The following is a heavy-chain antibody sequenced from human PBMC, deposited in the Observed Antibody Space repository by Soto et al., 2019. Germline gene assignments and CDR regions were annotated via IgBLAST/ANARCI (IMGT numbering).Heavy chain of an antibody. V-gene: IGHV3-30*18. CDR1: GFTFSNYG. D-gene: IGHD3-22*01. J-gene: IGHJ6*02. Sequence: PGGSLRLSCAASGFTFSNYGMHWVRQAPGKGLEWVAVISYDGSNKYYADSVKGRFTISSDNSKNTLYLQMNSLRVEDTAVYYCAKAIENYSTGYYKPFYYFGVDVWGQGTTVTVSS. CDR2: ISYDGSNK. CDR3: AKAIENYSTGYYKPFYYFGVDV.